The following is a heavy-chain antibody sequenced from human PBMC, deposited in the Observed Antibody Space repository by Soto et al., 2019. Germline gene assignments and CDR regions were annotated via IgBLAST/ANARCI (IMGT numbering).Heavy chain of an antibody. D-gene: IGHD4-4*01. Sequence: ASVKVSCKASGGTFTGYYMHWVRQAPGQGLEWMGWINPNSGGTNYAQKFQGWVTMTRDTSISTAYMELSRLRSDDTAVYYCARDDYNDAFDIWGQGTMVTVSS. CDR2: INPNSGGT. CDR1: GGTFTGYY. V-gene: IGHV1-2*04. J-gene: IGHJ3*02. CDR3: ARDDYNDAFDI.